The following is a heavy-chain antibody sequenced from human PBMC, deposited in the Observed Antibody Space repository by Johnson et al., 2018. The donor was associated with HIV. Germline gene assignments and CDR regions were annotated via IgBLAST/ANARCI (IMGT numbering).Heavy chain of an antibody. Sequence: VQLVESGGTLVKPGGSLSLSCAASGFTFINAWMSWVRQASGKGLEWVGRIRSKANSYATAYAASVKGRFTISRDDSKNTLYLQMNSLKTEDTAVYYCTTETPLTSQNIVIGYDAFDIWGQGTMVTVSS. V-gene: IGHV3-15*02. CDR3: TTETPLTSQNIVIGYDAFDI. CDR1: GFTFINAW. D-gene: IGHD2/OR15-2a*01. J-gene: IGHJ3*02. CDR2: IRSKANSYAT.